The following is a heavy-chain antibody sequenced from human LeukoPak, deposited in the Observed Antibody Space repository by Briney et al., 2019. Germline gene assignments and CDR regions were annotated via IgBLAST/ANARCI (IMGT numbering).Heavy chain of an antibody. J-gene: IGHJ4*02. Sequence: PSETLSLTCAVYGGSFSGYYWSWIRQPPGKGLEWIGEINHSGSTNYNPSLKSRVTISVDTSKNQFSLKLSSVTAADTAVYYCARCGAYCGGDCYSGPNFFFDYWGQGTLVTVSS. CDR3: ARCGAYCGGDCYSGPNFFFDY. CDR1: GGSFSGYY. CDR2: INHSGST. D-gene: IGHD2-21*02. V-gene: IGHV4-34*01.